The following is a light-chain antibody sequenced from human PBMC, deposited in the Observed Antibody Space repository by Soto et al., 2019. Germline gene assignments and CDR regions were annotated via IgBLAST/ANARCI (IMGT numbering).Light chain of an antibody. CDR3: QQSFTTTLT. V-gene: IGKV1-9*01. CDR1: QGIYSY. CDR2: AAS. Sequence: DVQLTQSPSFLSSSLGDRVTITCRASQGIYSYLAWYQQKPGKAPKLLIYAASTLQSGVPSRFSGSGSGTEFTLTINSLQHEDFATYFCQQSFTTTLTFGGGTKVDIK. J-gene: IGKJ4*01.